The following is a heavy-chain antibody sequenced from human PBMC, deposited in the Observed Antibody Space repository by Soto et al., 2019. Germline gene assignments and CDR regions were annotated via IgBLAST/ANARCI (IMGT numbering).Heavy chain of an antibody. Sequence: SETLSLTCTVSGVSITGYYWSWIRQSPGKGLQWIGSIHHSETTDYNPSLKSQVTMSIDTSTNQFSLQLNSVTAADTAVYFCARVRVQLWYFDYWGQGAVVTVSS. D-gene: IGHD1-1*01. CDR2: IHHSETT. CDR1: GVSITGYY. V-gene: IGHV4-59*01. J-gene: IGHJ4*02. CDR3: ARVRVQLWYFDY.